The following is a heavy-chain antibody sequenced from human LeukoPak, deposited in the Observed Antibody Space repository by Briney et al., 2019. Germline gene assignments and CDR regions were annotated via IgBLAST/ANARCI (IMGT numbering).Heavy chain of an antibody. V-gene: IGHV3-30-3*01. CDR1: RFTFSSYA. CDR3: ARDLRDGYNFEFGY. CDR2: ISYDGSNK. D-gene: IGHD5-24*01. J-gene: IGHJ4*02. Sequence: TGGSLRLSCAASRFTFSSYAMHWVRQAPGKGLEWVAVISYDGSNKYYADSVKGRFTISRDNSKNTLYLQMNSLRAEDTAVYYCARDLRDGYNFEFGYWGQGTLVTVSS.